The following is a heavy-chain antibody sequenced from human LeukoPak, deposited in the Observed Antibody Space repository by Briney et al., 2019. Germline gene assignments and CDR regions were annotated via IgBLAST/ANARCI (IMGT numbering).Heavy chain of an antibody. CDR2: IYYSGST. CDR3: ARLARFGTSGAAAPGVYYFDY. CDR1: GGSISSYY. V-gene: IGHV4-59*08. Sequence: SETLSLTCTVSGGSISSYYWSWIRQPPGKGLEWIGYIYYSGSTNYNPSLKGRVTISVDTSKNQFSLKLSSVTAADTAVYYCARLARFGTSGAAAPGVYYFDYWGQGTLVTVSS. J-gene: IGHJ4*02. D-gene: IGHD6-13*01.